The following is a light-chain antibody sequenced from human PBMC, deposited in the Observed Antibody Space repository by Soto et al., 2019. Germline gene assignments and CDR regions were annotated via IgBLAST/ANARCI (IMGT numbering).Light chain of an antibody. J-gene: IGLJ3*02. V-gene: IGLV2-14*01. CDR1: SSDVGGYKY. CDR2: EVS. CDR3: SSYTTSTNWV. Sequence: QSVLTQPASVSGSPGQSITISCTGTSSDVGGYKYVSWYQQHPGKAPKLMIYEVSNRPSGVSNRFSGSKSGNTASLTISGLQAEDEADYYCSSYTTSTNWVFGGGTKLTVL.